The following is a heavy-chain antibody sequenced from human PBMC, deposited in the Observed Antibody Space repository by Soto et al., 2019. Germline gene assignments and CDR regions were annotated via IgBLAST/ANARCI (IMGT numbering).Heavy chain of an antibody. Sequence: KTSETLSLTCAVYGGSFSGYYWSWIRQPPGKGLEWIGEINHSGSTNYNPSLKSRVTISVDTSKNQFSLKLSSVTAADTAVYYCARSRRRRDGCRTTSDYWGQGTLVTVSS. CDR2: INHSGST. CDR3: ARSRRRRDGCRTTSDY. D-gene: IGHD1-7*01. CDR1: GGSFSGYY. V-gene: IGHV4-34*01. J-gene: IGHJ4*02.